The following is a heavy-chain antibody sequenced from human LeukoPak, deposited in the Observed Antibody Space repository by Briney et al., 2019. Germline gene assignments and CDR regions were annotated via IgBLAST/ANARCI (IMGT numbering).Heavy chain of an antibody. CDR2: KRYDGSNK. CDR1: GFTLSIYG. Sequence: GGPLRLSCAVSGFTLSIYGIHWVRQAPGKGVEGVAFKRYDGSNKYYTDSVKGRFTISRDNSKNALYLQMNSLRAEDTAVYYCAKGYTLDPGKLPGYWGQGTLVTVSS. CDR3: AKGYTLDPGKLPGY. V-gene: IGHV3-30*02. D-gene: IGHD3-16*01. J-gene: IGHJ4*02.